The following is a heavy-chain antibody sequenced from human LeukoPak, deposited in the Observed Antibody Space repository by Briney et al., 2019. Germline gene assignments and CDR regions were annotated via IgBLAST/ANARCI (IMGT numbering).Heavy chain of an antibody. CDR1: GFTFSSYA. Sequence: GGSLRLSCAASGFTFSSYAMSWVRQAPGKGLEWVSAISGSGGSTYYADSVKGRFTISRDNSKNTLYLQMNSLRAEDTAVYYCAKDFLGYYYDSSGYFDFDYWGQGTLVTVSS. CDR2: ISGSGGST. V-gene: IGHV3-23*01. J-gene: IGHJ4*02. D-gene: IGHD3-22*01. CDR3: AKDFLGYYYDSSGYFDFDY.